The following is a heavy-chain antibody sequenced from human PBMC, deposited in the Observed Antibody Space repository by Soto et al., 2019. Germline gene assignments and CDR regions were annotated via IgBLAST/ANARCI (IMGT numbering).Heavy chain of an antibody. D-gene: IGHD5-18*01. V-gene: IGHV2-5*02. J-gene: IGHJ6*01. CDR1: GFSLTTHGLA. CDR2: VYWDTDT. CDR3: AHSHTDLNHAMGV. Sequence: QITLKESGPTLVQPTQTLTLTCTFSGFSLTTHGLAVAWIRQPPGKALEWLGLVYWDTDTRYSPSLKSRVAITKDTSYNRVVLTMTNMDPVDTATYYCAHSHTDLNHAMGVWGQGTTVTVSS.